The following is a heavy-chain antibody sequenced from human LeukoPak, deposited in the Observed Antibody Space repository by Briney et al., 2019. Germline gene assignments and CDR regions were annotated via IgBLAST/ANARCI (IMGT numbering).Heavy chain of an antibody. Sequence: RASVKVSCKASGYTFTSYYMHWVRQAPGQGLEWMGIINPSGGSTSYAQKFQGRVTMTRNTSISTAYMELSSLRSEDTAVYYCARGRAGRYCSGGSCYSGDLTRWGQGTLVTVSS. V-gene: IGHV1-46*01. D-gene: IGHD2-15*01. CDR2: INPSGGST. J-gene: IGHJ4*02. CDR1: GYTFTSYY. CDR3: ARGRAGRYCSGGSCYSGDLTR.